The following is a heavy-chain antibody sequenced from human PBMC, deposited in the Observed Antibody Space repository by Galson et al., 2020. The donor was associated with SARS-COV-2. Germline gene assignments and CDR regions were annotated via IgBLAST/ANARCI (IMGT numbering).Heavy chain of an antibody. V-gene: IGHV3-21*01. CDR1: GFTFSSYS. D-gene: IGHD3-3*01. J-gene: IGHJ4*02. CDR2: ISSSSSYI. CDR3: GRGDWSGLYYFDY. Sequence: GGSLRLSCAASGFTFSSYSMNWVRQAPGKGLEWVSSISSSSSYIYYADSVKGRFTISRDNAKNSLYLQMNSLRAEDTAVYYCGRGDWSGLYYFDYWGQGTLVTVSS.